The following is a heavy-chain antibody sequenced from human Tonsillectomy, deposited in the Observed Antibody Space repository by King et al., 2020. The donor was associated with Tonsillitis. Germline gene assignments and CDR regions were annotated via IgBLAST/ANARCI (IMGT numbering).Heavy chain of an antibody. CDR1: GYTFTSYG. CDR3: ARNGAFHSSGWFGDYFDY. Sequence: QLVQSGAEVKKPGASVKVSCKASGYTFTSYGISWVRQAPGQGLEWMGWISTYNGNTNYAQKVQGRVIMTTDTSTSTTYMELRSLRSDDTAVYYCARNGAFHSSGWFGDYFDYWGQGTLVTVSS. J-gene: IGHJ4*02. D-gene: IGHD6-19*01. CDR2: ISTYNGNT. V-gene: IGHV1-18*01.